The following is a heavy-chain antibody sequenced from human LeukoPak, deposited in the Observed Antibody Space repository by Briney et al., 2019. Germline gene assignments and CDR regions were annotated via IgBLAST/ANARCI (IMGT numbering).Heavy chain of an antibody. CDR3: ATSTIFGVVPLGY. Sequence: GASVKVSCKASGYTFTGYYMHWVRQAPGQGLEWMGWINPNSGGTNYAQKFRGRVTMTRDTSISTAYMELSRLRSDDTAVYYCATSTIFGVVPLGYWGQGTLVTVSS. D-gene: IGHD3-3*01. CDR2: INPNSGGT. V-gene: IGHV1-2*02. CDR1: GYTFTGYY. J-gene: IGHJ4*02.